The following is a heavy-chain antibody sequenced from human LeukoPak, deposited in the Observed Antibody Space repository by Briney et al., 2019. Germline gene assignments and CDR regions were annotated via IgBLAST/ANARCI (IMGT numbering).Heavy chain of an antibody. J-gene: IGHJ4*02. Sequence: GASVTVSCTASGYTFTIYGISWVRQAPGQGLEWMGWISAYNGNTNYAQKLQGRVTMTTDTSTSTAYMELRSLRSDDTAVYYCARDHRLGYCSGGSCYIPYYWGQGTLVTVSS. D-gene: IGHD2-15*01. V-gene: IGHV1-18*01. CDR3: ARDHRLGYCSGGSCYIPYY. CDR1: GYTFTIYG. CDR2: ISAYNGNT.